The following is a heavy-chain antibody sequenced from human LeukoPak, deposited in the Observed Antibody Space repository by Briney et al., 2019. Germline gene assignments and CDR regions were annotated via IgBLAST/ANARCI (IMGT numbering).Heavy chain of an antibody. CDR1: GFIFNNYW. CDR2: IKQDGSEK. CDR3: AKSGCSSTSCYGLFSGWFDP. Sequence: GGSLRLSCAASGFIFNNYWMTWVRQAPGKGLAWVANIKQDGSEKYYVDSVKGRFTISKDNSKNTLYLQMNSLRAEDTAVYYCAKSGCSSTSCYGLFSGWFDPWGQGTLVTVSS. J-gene: IGHJ5*02. D-gene: IGHD2-2*01. V-gene: IGHV3-7*03.